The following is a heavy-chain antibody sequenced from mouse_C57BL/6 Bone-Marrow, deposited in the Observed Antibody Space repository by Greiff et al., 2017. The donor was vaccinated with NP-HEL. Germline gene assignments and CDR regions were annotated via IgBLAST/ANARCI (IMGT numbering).Heavy chain of an antibody. CDR1: GFTFSDYG. V-gene: IGHV5-17*01. J-gene: IGHJ4*01. D-gene: IGHD1-1*01. CDR3: ARRVHYGSNYAMDY. Sequence: EVMLVESGGGLVKPGGSLKLSCAASGFTFSDYGMHWVRQAPEKGLEWVAYISSGSSTIYYADTVKGRFTISRDNAKNTLFLQMTSLRSEDTAMYYCARRVHYGSNYAMDYWGQGTSVTVSS. CDR2: ISSGSSTI.